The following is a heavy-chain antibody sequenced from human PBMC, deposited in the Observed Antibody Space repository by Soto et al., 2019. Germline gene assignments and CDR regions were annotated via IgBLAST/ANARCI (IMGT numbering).Heavy chain of an antibody. CDR3: ARCGLDYGMDV. J-gene: IGHJ6*02. D-gene: IGHD3-16*01. Sequence: SETLSLTCTVSGGSISSYYWCWTRQPAGKGLEWIGRFYPTGKTNYNPSLQSRLTMSADTSRNQFSLNLTSVTAADTAVYYCARCGLDYGMDVWGQGTTVTVSS. CDR2: FYPTGKT. CDR1: GGSISSYY. V-gene: IGHV4-4*07.